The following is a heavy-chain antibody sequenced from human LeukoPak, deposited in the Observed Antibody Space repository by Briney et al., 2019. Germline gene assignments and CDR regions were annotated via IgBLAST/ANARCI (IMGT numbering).Heavy chain of an antibody. J-gene: IGHJ4*02. V-gene: IGHV3-23*01. CDR2: ISDSGTST. CDR1: GFTFSNYA. CDR3: AKDTNWNRPYYFDY. Sequence: PGGSLKLSCAASGFTFSNYAMSWVRQAPGKGLEWVSLISDSGTSTFYADSMKGRFTISRDNSKNALYLQMNSLSADDTAVYYCAKDTNWNRPYYFDYWGQGTLVTVSS. D-gene: IGHD1-20*01.